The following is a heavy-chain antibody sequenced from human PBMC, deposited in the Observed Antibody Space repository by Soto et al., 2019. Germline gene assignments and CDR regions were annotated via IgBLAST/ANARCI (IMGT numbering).Heavy chain of an antibody. CDR1: GFTFSSYA. CDR2: ISGSGGST. Sequence: EVQLLESGGGLVQPGGSLRLSCAASGFTFSSYAMSWVRQAPGKGLEWVSAISGSGGSTYYADSVKGRFTISRDNSKNTMYLQMHSLRAEDTAVYYCARDVESSRGLAFDIWGQGTMVTVSS. V-gene: IGHV3-23*01. J-gene: IGHJ3*02. CDR3: ARDVESSRGLAFDI. D-gene: IGHD6-13*01.